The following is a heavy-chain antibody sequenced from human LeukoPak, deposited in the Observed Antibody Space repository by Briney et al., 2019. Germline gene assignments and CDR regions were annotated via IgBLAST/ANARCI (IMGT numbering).Heavy chain of an antibody. CDR1: GYSFTSYW. D-gene: IGHD5-24*01. Sequence: GESLKISCKGSGYSFTSYWIGWVRQMPGKGLEWMGIIYPGDSDTRYSPSFQGQVTISADKSISTAYLQWSSLKASDTAMYYCARGKSRDGYNYEPGWFDPRGQGTLVTVSS. CDR2: IYPGDSDT. V-gene: IGHV5-51*01. J-gene: IGHJ5*02. CDR3: ARGKSRDGYNYEPGWFDP.